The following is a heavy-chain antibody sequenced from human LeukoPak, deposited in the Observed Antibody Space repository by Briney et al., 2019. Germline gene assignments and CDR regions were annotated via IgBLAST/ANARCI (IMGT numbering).Heavy chain of an antibody. CDR3: ARERRYCSGDNCYSGLDY. D-gene: IGHD2-15*01. V-gene: IGHV3-53*01. CDR2: IHSGGTT. Sequence: PGGSLRLSCAVSGFTVSSNYMSWVRQAPGKGLEWVSLIHSGGTTDYADSVKDRFTISRDYSKNTVNLQINSLIAEDTAVYYCARERRYCSGDNCYSGLDYWGQGTLVTVSS. J-gene: IGHJ4*02. CDR1: GFTVSSNY.